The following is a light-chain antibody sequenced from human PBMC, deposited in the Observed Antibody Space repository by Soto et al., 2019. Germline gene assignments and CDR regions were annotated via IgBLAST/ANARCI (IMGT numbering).Light chain of an antibody. V-gene: IGKV3-15*01. CDR2: GAS. CDR3: QQYGTWWT. J-gene: IGKJ1*01. Sequence: EIVMTQSPATLSVSPGERATLSCRASQSVSSNLAWYQQKPGQAPRLLIYGASTRATGIPARFSGSGSGTEFTLTIRSLKSENFAVYYCQQYGTWWTFGQGTKVEIK. CDR1: QSVSSN.